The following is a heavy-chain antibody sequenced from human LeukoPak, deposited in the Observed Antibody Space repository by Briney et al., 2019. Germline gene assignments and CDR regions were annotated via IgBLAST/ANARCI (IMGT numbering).Heavy chain of an antibody. V-gene: IGHV4-39*01. Sequence: SETLSLTCTVSGGSISSSNYYWGWIRQPPGKGLEWIGSIYYSGSTYYNPSLKSRVTIPVDTSKNQFSLKLSSVTAADTAVYYCARDTMVTSAFDIWGQGTMVTVSS. D-gene: IGHD5-18*01. CDR2: IYYSGST. CDR3: ARDTMVTSAFDI. CDR1: GGSISSSNYY. J-gene: IGHJ3*02.